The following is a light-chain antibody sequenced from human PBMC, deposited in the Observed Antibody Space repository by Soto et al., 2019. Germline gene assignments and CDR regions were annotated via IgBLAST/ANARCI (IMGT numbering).Light chain of an antibody. CDR1: SSNIESNT. Sequence: QSVLTQPPSASGTPGQRVTISCSGSSSNIESNTVTWYQHLPGTAPKLVIYSNYDRPSGVPDRFSASTSGTSASLVIRGLQSEDEADYYCAAWDDILNGYVFGGGTKVTV. J-gene: IGLJ1*01. CDR2: SNY. CDR3: AAWDDILNGYV. V-gene: IGLV1-44*01.